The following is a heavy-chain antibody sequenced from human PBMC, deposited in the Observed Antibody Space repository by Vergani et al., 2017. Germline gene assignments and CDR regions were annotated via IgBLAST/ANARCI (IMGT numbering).Heavy chain of an antibody. CDR2: IKSTSNGGTT. Sequence: EVQLVESGGGLIQPGGSLRLSCAASGFTFSNAWMSWVRQAPGKGLEWVGRIKSTSNGGTTDYAAPVKGRFIISRDDSKNTLFLQMNSLKTEDTAVYYCTTFGFDPWGQGTLVTVSS. CDR1: GFTFSNAW. J-gene: IGHJ5*02. V-gene: IGHV3-15*01. CDR3: TTFGFDP.